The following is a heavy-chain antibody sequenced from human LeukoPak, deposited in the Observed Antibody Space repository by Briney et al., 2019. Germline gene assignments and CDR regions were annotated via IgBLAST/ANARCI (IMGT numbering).Heavy chain of an antibody. CDR3: AKRRGRIMITFGGVIAPPRFDY. CDR2: IFYSGST. J-gene: IGHJ4*02. V-gene: IGHV4-59*01. Sequence: SETLSLTCTVSGCSINTFYWSWLRQPPGKGLEWIGYIFYSGSTNYNPSLKSRVTISVDTSKSQFSLRLNAVPAADTAVYYCAKRRGRIMITFGGVIAPPRFDYWGQGTLVTVSS. CDR1: GCSINTFY. D-gene: IGHD3-16*02.